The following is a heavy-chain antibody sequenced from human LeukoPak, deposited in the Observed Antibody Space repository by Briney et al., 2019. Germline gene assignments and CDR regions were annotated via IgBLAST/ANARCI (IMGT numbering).Heavy chain of an antibody. D-gene: IGHD3-3*01. CDR2: ISSSSSYI. CDR1: GFTFSSYS. V-gene: IGHV3-21*01. J-gene: IGHJ6*03. Sequence: PGGSLRLSCAASGFTFSSYSMNWVRQAPGKGVEGVSSISSSSSYIYYADSVKGRFTISRENAKHSLYLQMTSLRAEDTAVYYCARGDDFWSGYYINPPYYYYYYMDVWGKGTTVTVSS. CDR3: ARGDDFWSGYYINPPYYYYYYMDV.